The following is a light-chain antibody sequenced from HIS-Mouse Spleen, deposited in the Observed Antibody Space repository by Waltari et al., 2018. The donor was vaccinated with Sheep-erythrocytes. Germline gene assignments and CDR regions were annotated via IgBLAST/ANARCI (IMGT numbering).Light chain of an antibody. CDR2: EVS. V-gene: IGLV2-14*01. CDR3: SSYTSSSTF. Sequence: QSALTQPASVSGSPGPSITISCTGTSSDVGGYNYVSWYQQPPGKAPKLMIYEVSNRPSGVSNRFSGSKSGNTASLTISGLQAEDEADYYCSSYTSSSTFFGTGTKVTVL. J-gene: IGLJ1*01. CDR1: SSDVGGYNY.